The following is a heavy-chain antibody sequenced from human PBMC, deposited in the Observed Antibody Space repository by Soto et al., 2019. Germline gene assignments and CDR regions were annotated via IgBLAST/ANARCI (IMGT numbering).Heavy chain of an antibody. CDR3: ARVPARCISPNCYSDY. V-gene: IGHV3-21*01. Sequence: EVQLVESGGGLVKPGGSLRLSCAASGFAFSTYNMDWVRQAPGKGLEWVSFISSSNTYIYYAESVKGRFTISRDNAENSLSLQMSSLRAEDTAVYYCARVPARCISPNCYSDYWGQGVLVTVSS. D-gene: IGHD2-2*01. CDR1: GFAFSTYN. J-gene: IGHJ4*02. CDR2: ISSSNTYI.